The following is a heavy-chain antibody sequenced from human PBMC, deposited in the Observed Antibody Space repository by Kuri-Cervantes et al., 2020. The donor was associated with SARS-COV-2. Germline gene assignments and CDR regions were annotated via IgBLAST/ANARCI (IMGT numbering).Heavy chain of an antibody. J-gene: IGHJ4*02. CDR1: AGTFSSYA. D-gene: IGHD2-15*01. Sequence: SVKVSCKASAGTFSSYAISWVRQAPGRGLEWMGGIIPIFGTANYAQEFQGSVTITTDESTSTAYMELSSLRSEYTAVYYCAGGTPTALLGLSDLCFDYWGQGTLVTVSS. CDR3: AGGTPTALLGLSDLCFDY. CDR2: IIPIFGTA. V-gene: IGHV1-69*05.